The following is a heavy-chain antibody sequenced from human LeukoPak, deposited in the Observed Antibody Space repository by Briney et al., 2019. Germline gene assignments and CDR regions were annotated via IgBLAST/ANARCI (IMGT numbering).Heavy chain of an antibody. V-gene: IGHV3-23*01. J-gene: IGHJ4*02. Sequence: GGSLRLSCAASGFTFSTYAMSWDRQAPGKGLEWVSGIIASGTSTYYADSVKGRFTISRANSKNTLYLQMNSLRAEDTAVYYCAPSVVYDFWSGSNWGQGTLVTVSS. CDR1: GFTFSTYA. CDR3: APSVVYDFWSGSN. CDR2: IIASGTST. D-gene: IGHD3-3*01.